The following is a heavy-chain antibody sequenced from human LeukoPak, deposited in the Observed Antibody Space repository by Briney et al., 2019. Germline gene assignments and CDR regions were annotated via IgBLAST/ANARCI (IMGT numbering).Heavy chain of an antibody. CDR1: GSTFTGYY. D-gene: IGHD3-10*01. Sequence: ASVKVSCKASGSTFTGYYIHWVRQAPGQGLEWMGRINPNSGGTNYAQKFQGRVTMTRDTSISTAYMELSRLRSDDTAVYYCARDLEYYYGSGSYYNLFDYWGQGTLVTVSS. V-gene: IGHV1-2*06. CDR2: INPNSGGT. J-gene: IGHJ4*02. CDR3: ARDLEYYYGSGSYYNLFDY.